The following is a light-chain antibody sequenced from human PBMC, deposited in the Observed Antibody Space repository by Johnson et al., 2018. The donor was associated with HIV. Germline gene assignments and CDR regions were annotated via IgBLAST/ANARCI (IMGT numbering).Light chain of an antibody. CDR3: GTWDSSLSGG. Sequence: QSVLTQPPSVSAAPGQKVTISCSGSSSNIGNNDVSWYQQLPGTAPKLLIYDNNKRPSGIPDRFSGSKSGTSATLGITGLQTGDEADYYGGTWDSSLSGGFGTGTKVTVL. J-gene: IGLJ1*01. V-gene: IGLV1-51*01. CDR1: SSNIGNND. CDR2: DNN.